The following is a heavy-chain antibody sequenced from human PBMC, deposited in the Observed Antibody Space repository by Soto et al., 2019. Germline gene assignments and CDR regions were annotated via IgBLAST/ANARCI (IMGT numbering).Heavy chain of an antibody. V-gene: IGHV5-51*01. D-gene: IGHD3-10*01. CDR2: IYPGDSDT. CDR3: ARLGNGSGSYAPASYYYYYGMDV. Sequence: ESLKISCKGSGYSFTSYWIGWVRQMPGKGLEWMGIIYPGDSDTRYSPSFQGQVTISADKSISTAYLQWSSLKASDTAMYYCARLGNGSGSYAPASYYYYYGMDVWGQGTTVTVSS. CDR1: GYSFTSYW. J-gene: IGHJ6*02.